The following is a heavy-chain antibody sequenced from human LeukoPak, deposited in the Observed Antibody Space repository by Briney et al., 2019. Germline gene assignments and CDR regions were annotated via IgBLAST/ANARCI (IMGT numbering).Heavy chain of an antibody. Sequence: HTGGSLRLSCAASGFTFSSYWMHWVRQAPGKGLMWVSRIKSDGSETSYADSVKGRFTISRDNARNTLYLQMNSLRAEDTAVYYCAREWSGYSFDYWGQGALVAVSS. CDR3: AREWSGYSFDY. D-gene: IGHD5-18*01. CDR1: GFTFSSYW. CDR2: IKSDGSET. V-gene: IGHV3-74*01. J-gene: IGHJ4*02.